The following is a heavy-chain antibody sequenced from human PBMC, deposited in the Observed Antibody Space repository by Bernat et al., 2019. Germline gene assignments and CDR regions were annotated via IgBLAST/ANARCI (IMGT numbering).Heavy chain of an antibody. Sequence: QLQLQESGPGLVKPSETLSLTCTVSGGSISSSSYYWGWIRQPPGKGLEWIGSIYYSGSTYYNPSLKSRVTISVDTSKNQFSLKLSSVTAADPAVYYCARHLTDDYVWGSYRYRYFDYWGQGTLVTVSS. V-gene: IGHV4-39*01. D-gene: IGHD3-16*02. J-gene: IGHJ4*02. CDR3: ARHLTDDYVWGSYRYRYFDY. CDR1: GGSISSSSYY. CDR2: IYYSGST.